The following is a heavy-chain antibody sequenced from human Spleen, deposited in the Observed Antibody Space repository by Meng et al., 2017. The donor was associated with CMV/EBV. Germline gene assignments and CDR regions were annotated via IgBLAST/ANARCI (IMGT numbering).Heavy chain of an antibody. Sequence: GESLKISCAASGFTFSDFGMHWVRQAPGKGLEWVAFIRYDGSNKYYTDSVKGRFSISRDDSKNTLYLQMNSLRAEDTAVYYCANQQWLANAPSVYWGQGTLVTVSS. V-gene: IGHV3-30*02. CDR1: GFTFSDFG. J-gene: IGHJ4*02. D-gene: IGHD6-19*01. CDR3: ANQQWLANAPSVY. CDR2: IRYDGSNK.